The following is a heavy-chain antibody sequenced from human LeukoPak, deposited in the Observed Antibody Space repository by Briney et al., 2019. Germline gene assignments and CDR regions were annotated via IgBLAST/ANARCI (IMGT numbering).Heavy chain of an antibody. Sequence: GGSLRLSCAASGFTFSSYAMSWVRQAPVKGLEWVSAISGSGGSTYYADSVKGRFTISRDNAKNSLYLQMNSLRAEDTAVYYCAREACSSTSCYYYSYYYGMDVWGQGTTVTVSS. V-gene: IGHV3-23*01. CDR3: AREACSSTSCYYYSYYYGMDV. CDR2: ISGSGGST. J-gene: IGHJ6*02. D-gene: IGHD2-2*01. CDR1: GFTFSSYA.